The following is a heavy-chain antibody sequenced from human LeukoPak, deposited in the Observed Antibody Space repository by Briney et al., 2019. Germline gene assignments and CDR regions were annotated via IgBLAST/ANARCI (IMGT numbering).Heavy chain of an antibody. D-gene: IGHD1-14*01. Sequence: SETLSLTCTVSGGSISSYYWSWIRQPPGKGLEWIGYTYYSGSTNYNPSLKSRVTISVDTSKNQFSLKLSSVTAADTAVYYCAREPSRSGAFDIWGQGTMVTVSS. CDR2: TYYSGST. V-gene: IGHV4-59*01. CDR3: AREPSRSGAFDI. CDR1: GGSISSYY. J-gene: IGHJ3*02.